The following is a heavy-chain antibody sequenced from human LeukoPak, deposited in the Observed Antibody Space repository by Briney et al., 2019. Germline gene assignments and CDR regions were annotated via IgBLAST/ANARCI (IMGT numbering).Heavy chain of an antibody. D-gene: IGHD5-24*01. J-gene: IGHJ4*02. CDR2: INHSGST. CDR3: ARSRSETEMAKLFDY. V-gene: IGHV4-34*01. Sequence: SETLSLTCAAYGGSFSGYYWSWIRQPPGKGLEWIGEINHSGSTNYNPSLKSRVTISVDTSKNQFSLKLSSVTAADTAVYYCARSRSETEMAKLFDYWGQGTLVTVSS. CDR1: GGSFSGYY.